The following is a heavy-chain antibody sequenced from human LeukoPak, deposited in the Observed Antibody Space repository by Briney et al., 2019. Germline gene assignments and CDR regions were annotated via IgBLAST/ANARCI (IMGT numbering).Heavy chain of an antibody. D-gene: IGHD3-22*01. CDR3: ARVPSYYYDSSGYYLFDY. Sequence: ASVKVSCKASGGTFSSYAISWVRQAPGQGLEWMGWINPNSGGTNYAQKFQGRVTMTRDTSISTAYMELSRLRSDDTAVYYCARVPSYYYDSSGYYLFDYWGQGTLVTVSS. J-gene: IGHJ4*02. CDR1: GGTFSSYA. CDR2: INPNSGGT. V-gene: IGHV1-2*02.